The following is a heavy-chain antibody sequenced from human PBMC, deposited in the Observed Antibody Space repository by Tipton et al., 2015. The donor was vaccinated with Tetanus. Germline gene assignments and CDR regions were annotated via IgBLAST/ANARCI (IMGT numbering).Heavy chain of an antibody. CDR2: IYHSGTT. CDR3: ARGGSYSYGPRGFDL. J-gene: IGHJ2*01. Sequence: TLSLTCAVSGGSIRSSIWWSWVRQTPGKGLEWIGEIYHSGTTNYNPSLKSRVTMSVDNSKNQFSLKLNSVTAADTAVYYCARGGSYSYGPRGFDLWGRGTLVTVSS. CDR1: GGSIRSSIW. D-gene: IGHD5-18*01. V-gene: IGHV4-4*02.